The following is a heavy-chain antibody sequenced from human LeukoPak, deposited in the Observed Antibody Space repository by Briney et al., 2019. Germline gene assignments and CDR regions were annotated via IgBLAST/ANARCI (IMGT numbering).Heavy chain of an antibody. D-gene: IGHD3-3*01. CDR3: AKDPGKFWSGHDY. CDR1: EFTFSSHA. V-gene: IGHV3-30*18. CDR2: ISYDGSNK. J-gene: IGHJ4*02. Sequence: GGSLRLSCVASEFTFSSHAMNWVRQAPGKGLEWVAVISYDGSNKYYADSVKGRFTISRDNSKNTLYLQMNSLRGEDTAVYYCAKDPGKFWSGHDYWGQGALVTVSS.